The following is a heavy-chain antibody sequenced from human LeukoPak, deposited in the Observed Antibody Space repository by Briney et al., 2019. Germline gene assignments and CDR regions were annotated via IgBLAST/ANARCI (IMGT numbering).Heavy chain of an antibody. CDR1: GFTFIDYD. Sequence: HSGGSLRLSCAASGFTFIDYDMHWVRQVIGKGLEWVSAIGIRGDTHYSGSVKGRFTISREIAESSLYLQMNSLRAEDTAVYYCARGGIQVSGIDEFDYWGQGTLVTVSS. J-gene: IGHJ4*02. CDR2: IGIRGDT. V-gene: IGHV3-13*01. D-gene: IGHD6-19*01. CDR3: ARGGIQVSGIDEFDY.